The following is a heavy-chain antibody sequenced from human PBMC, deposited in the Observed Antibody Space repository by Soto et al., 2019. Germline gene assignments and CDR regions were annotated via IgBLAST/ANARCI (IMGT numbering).Heavy chain of an antibody. Sequence: EVHLVESGGGLVQPGESLRLSCAASGFTFSPFWMHWVRQAPGKGLEWVSHMNADGSTTLYADSVKGRVTISRDNAKNTVYLQMKSLRAEDTAVYYCVRDRGHPDSFDIWGQGTMVTVSS. CDR2: MNADGSTT. J-gene: IGHJ3*02. V-gene: IGHV3-74*01. D-gene: IGHD3-10*01. CDR3: VRDRGHPDSFDI. CDR1: GFTFSPFW.